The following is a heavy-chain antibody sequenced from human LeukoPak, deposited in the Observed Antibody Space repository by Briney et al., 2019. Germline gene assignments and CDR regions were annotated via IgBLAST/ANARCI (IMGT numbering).Heavy chain of an antibody. V-gene: IGHV3-11*01. Sequence: GGSLRLSCAVSGLRFSDQYMIWIRQTPGKGLEWVSFISGSGANTFYADSMKGRFTISKDNTKNSLFLQMNSLRAEDTAIHYCATLHFYAMGVWGQGTTVTVSS. CDR1: GLRFSDQY. CDR2: ISGSGANT. CDR3: ATLHFYAMGV. J-gene: IGHJ6*02.